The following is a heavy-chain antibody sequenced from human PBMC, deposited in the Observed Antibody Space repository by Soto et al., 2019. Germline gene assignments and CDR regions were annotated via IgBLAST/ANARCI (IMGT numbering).Heavy chain of an antibody. CDR2: IYPGDSDT. Sequence: GESLKISCKGSGYAFTSYWLAWVRQMPGQGLEWMGIIYPGDSDTRYSPYFQGQVTISADKSITTAYLQWSSLKASDTAMYYCARGYCTTTICDTWFDPWGQGTLVTASS. D-gene: IGHD2-2*01. J-gene: IGHJ5*02. CDR3: ARGYCTTTICDTWFDP. CDR1: GYAFTSYW. V-gene: IGHV5-51*01.